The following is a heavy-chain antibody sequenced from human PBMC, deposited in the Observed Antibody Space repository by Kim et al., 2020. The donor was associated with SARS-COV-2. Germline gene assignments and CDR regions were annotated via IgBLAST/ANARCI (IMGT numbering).Heavy chain of an antibody. Sequence: QKFQGRVTITRDTSASTAYMELSSLRSEDTAVYYCARDHEQQPLNWFDPWGQGTLVTVSS. D-gene: IGHD6-13*01. V-gene: IGHV1-3*01. CDR3: ARDHEQQPLNWFDP. J-gene: IGHJ5*02.